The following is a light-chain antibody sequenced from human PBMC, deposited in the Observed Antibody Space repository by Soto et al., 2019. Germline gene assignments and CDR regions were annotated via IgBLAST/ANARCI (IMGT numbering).Light chain of an antibody. V-gene: IGKV1-33*01. CDR2: DAS. CDR3: QQYDNLPRT. J-gene: IGKJ3*01. Sequence: DIQMTQSPSSLSASVRDRVTITCQASQDISDYLNWYQQKPGKAPKLLIYDASNLETGVPSRFSVSGSGTDFTFTISSLQPEDIATYYCQQYDNLPRTFGPGTKVDIK. CDR1: QDISDY.